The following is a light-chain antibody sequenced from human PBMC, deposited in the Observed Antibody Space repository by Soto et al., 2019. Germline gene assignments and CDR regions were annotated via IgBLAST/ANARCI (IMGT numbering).Light chain of an antibody. CDR1: QDISND. J-gene: IGKJ3*01. Sequence: DIQMTQTPSSLSASVGDRVTITCRASQDISNDLNWYQQKPGKAPKLLIYDASNLETGVPSRFSGSGSGTDFTLTISSLQPEDTATYYCLQYDNLPFTFGPGTKVDIK. V-gene: IGKV1-33*01. CDR3: LQYDNLPFT. CDR2: DAS.